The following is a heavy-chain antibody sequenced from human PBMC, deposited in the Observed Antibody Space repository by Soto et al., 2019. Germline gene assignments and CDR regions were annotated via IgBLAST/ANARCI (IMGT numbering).Heavy chain of an antibody. Sequence: QVQLVQSGAEVKKPGASVKVSCKASGYTFTSYDINWVRQATGQGLEWMGIINPSGGSTSYAQKFQGRVTMTRDTSTSTVYMELSSLRSEDTAVYYCASSDSSGYYYNYWGQGTLVTVSS. V-gene: IGHV1-46*01. J-gene: IGHJ4*02. CDR2: INPSGGST. CDR1: GYTFTSYD. CDR3: ASSDSSGYYYNY. D-gene: IGHD3-22*01.